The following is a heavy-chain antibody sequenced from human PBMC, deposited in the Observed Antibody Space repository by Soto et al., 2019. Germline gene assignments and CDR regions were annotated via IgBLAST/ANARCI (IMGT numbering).Heavy chain of an antibody. D-gene: IGHD3-10*01. V-gene: IGHV3-23*01. J-gene: IGHJ3*01. CDR3: VKDGTSVKLLWADA. CDR1: GFSFSAYA. Sequence: PGGTLRLSCAAFGFSFSAYAMSWVRQVPGKGSQWVSGVGGSDSDKHYADSVRGRFIVSRDNSRSTLYLQMNSLRADDTAVYYCVKDGTSVKLLWADA. CDR2: VGGSDSDK.